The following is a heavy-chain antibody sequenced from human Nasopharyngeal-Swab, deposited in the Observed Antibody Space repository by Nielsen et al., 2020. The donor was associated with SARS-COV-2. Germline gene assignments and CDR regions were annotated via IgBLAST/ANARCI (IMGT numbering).Heavy chain of an antibody. Sequence: ASVTVSCQASGYTFPSYDINWVRQPPGRGLEWVGGTQLPKATTVYAQNFQGRVNMTWNTSISTVYMELSSLRSEDTAVYYCARMMAGFDGYLQNWGQGSQVTVSS. J-gene: IGHJ1*01. CDR1: GYTFPSYD. V-gene: IGHV1-8*01. D-gene: IGHD5-24*01. CDR3: ARMMAGFDGYLQN. CDR2: TQLPKATT.